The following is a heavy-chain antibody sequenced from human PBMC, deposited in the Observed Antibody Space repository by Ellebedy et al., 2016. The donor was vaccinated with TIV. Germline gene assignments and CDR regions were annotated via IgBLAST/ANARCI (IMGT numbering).Heavy chain of an antibody. CDR3: ARGLVRRVQSDY. V-gene: IGHV4-34*01. D-gene: IGHD3-10*01. CDR2: INHSGST. Sequence: SETLSLTCAVYGGSFSGYYWSWIRQPPGKGLEWIGEINHSGSTNYNPSLKSRVTISVDTSKNQFSLKLSSVTAADTAVYYCARGLVRRVQSDYWGQGTLVTVSS. J-gene: IGHJ4*02. CDR1: GGSFSGYY.